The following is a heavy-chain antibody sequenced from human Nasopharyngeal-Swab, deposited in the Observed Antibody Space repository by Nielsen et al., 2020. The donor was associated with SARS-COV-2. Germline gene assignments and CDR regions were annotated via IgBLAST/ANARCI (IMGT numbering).Heavy chain of an antibody. D-gene: IGHD5-18*01. Sequence: ASVKVSCKVSGYTLTEFSMHWVRQAPGKGLEWMGGFDPEDGETIYAQKFQGRVTMTEDTSTDTAYMELSSLRSEDTAVYYCATRTMVTDAFDIWGQGTMVTVSS. J-gene: IGHJ3*02. CDR2: FDPEDGET. CDR1: GYTLTEFS. CDR3: ATRTMVTDAFDI. V-gene: IGHV1-24*01.